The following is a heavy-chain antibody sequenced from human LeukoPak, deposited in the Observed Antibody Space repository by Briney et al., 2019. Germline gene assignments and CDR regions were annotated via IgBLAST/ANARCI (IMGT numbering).Heavy chain of an antibody. D-gene: IGHD6-19*01. CDR1: GFTFSSYG. Sequence: GGSLRLSCAACGFTFSSYGMHWVRQAPGKGLEWVAVIWYDGSNKYYADSVKGRFTISRDNSKNTLYLQMNSLRAEDTAVYYCARKGQWLVDYGMDVWGQGTTVTVSS. V-gene: IGHV3-33*01. CDR3: ARKGQWLVDYGMDV. CDR2: IWYDGSNK. J-gene: IGHJ6*02.